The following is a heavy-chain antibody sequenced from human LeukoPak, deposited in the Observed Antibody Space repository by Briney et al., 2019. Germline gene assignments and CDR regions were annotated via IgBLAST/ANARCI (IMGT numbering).Heavy chain of an antibody. CDR2: ISYDGSNK. J-gene: IGHJ3*02. CDR3: ARDTSSSWYHAFDI. Sequence: GGSLRLSCAASGFTFSRNGMHWVRQAPGKGLEWVAVISYDGSNKYYADSVKGRFTISRDNSENTLYLQMNSLRAEDTAVYYCARDTSSSWYHAFDIWGQGTMVTVSS. V-gene: IGHV3-30*03. CDR1: GFTFSRNG. D-gene: IGHD6-13*01.